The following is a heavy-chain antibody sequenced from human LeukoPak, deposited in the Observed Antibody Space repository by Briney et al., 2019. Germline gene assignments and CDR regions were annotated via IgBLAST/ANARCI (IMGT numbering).Heavy chain of an antibody. V-gene: IGHV4-4*07. CDR3: ARDLSGSLYFDY. D-gene: IGHD3-10*01. CDR1: GGSFSGYY. Sequence: SETLSLTCAVYGGSFSGYYYNWIRQTAGRGLEWIGRLYISGSTDYNPSLKSRVTISVDTSNNQFSLNLNSVTAADTAVYFCARDLSGSLYFDYWGQGVLVTVSS. CDR2: LYISGST. J-gene: IGHJ4*02.